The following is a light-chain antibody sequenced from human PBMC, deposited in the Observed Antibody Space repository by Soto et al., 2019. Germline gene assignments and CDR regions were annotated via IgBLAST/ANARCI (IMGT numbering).Light chain of an antibody. CDR1: SSDVGGYNY. J-gene: IGLJ2*01. CDR2: GVS. Sequence: QSALTQPASVSGSPGQSITISCTGTSSDVGGYNYVSWYQQHPGKAPKLLIYGVSNRPSGVSNRFSGSKSGNTASLTISGPQAEDESDYYSSYYTSSSLVFGGGTKLTVL. CDR3: SYYTSSSLV. V-gene: IGLV2-14*01.